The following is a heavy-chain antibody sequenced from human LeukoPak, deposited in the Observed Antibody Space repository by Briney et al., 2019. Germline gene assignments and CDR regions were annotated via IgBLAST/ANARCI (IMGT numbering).Heavy chain of an antibody. CDR1: GYTLTELS. CDR2: FDPEDGET. V-gene: IGHV1-24*01. D-gene: IGHD2-2*01. J-gene: IGHJ4*02. CDR3: ATDIAVPAAMAFDY. Sequence: ASVKVSCKVSGYTLTELSMHWVRQAPGKGLEWMGGFDPEDGETIYAQKFQGRVTMTEDTSTDTAYMELSSLRSEDTAVYYCATDIAVPAAMAFDYWGQGTLVTVSS.